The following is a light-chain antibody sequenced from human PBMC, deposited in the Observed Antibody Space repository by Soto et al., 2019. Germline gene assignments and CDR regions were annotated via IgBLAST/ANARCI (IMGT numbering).Light chain of an antibody. CDR3: CSYAGSSTLSYV. Sequence: QSVLTQPASVSGSPGQSITISCTGTSSGVGSYNLVSWYQQHPGKAPKLMIYEVSKRPSGVSNRFSGSKSGNTASLTISGLQAEDEADYYCCSYAGSSTLSYVFGTGTKVTVL. CDR1: SSGVGSYNL. J-gene: IGLJ1*01. V-gene: IGLV2-23*02. CDR2: EVS.